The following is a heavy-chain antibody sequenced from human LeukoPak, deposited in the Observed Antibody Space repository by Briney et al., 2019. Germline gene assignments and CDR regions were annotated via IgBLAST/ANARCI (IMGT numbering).Heavy chain of an antibody. D-gene: IGHD6-19*01. CDR2: MNPNNGNT. J-gene: IGHJ1*01. Sequence: ASVKVSCKASGYTFTSYDINWVRQAPGQALEWLGWMNPNNGNTDYAQKFQGRVTLTRNISISTAYMELSSLRSEDTAMYYCTRGGPVAGTHKYFQHWGQGTLVTVSS. CDR3: TRGGPVAGTHKYFQH. CDR1: GYTFTSYD. V-gene: IGHV1-8*01.